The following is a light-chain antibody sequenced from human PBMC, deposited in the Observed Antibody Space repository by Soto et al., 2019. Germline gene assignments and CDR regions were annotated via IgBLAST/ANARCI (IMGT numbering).Light chain of an antibody. CDR2: DAS. J-gene: IGKJ1*01. Sequence: EIVLTQSPATLSLSPGERATLSCRASQSVSRHLAWYQQKPGQAPRLLIYDASNRATGIPARFSGSGSGTDFTLTISSLEPEDFAVYYCQQSTTFGQGPRWIS. CDR1: QSVSRH. V-gene: IGKV3-11*01. CDR3: QQSTT.